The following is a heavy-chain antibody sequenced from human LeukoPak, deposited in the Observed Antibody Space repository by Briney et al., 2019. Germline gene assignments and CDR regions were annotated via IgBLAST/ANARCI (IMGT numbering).Heavy chain of an antibody. Sequence: SSVKVSCKASGYTFTGYYMHWVRQAPGQGLEWMGWINPNSGGTNYAQKFQGRVTMTRDTSISTAYMELSRLRSDDTAVYYCARMLPRRSWYSWRMDVWGEGTTVTVS. V-gene: IGHV1-2*02. D-gene: IGHD6-13*01. J-gene: IGHJ6*02. CDR1: GYTFTGYY. CDR2: INPNSGGT. CDR3: ARMLPRRSWYSWRMDV.